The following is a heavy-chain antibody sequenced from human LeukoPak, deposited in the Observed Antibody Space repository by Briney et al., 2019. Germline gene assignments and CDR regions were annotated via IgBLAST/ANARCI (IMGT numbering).Heavy chain of an antibody. J-gene: IGHJ4*02. Sequence: GGSLRLSCAASGFTFSSYGMHWVRQAPGKGLEWVAVIWYDGSNKYYADSVRGRFTFSRDNSKNTLYLQMNSLRAEDTAVYYWSRDRVVLSSDYYFDYWGPGTLVTASS. CDR1: GFTFSSYG. CDR2: IWYDGSNK. CDR3: SRDRVVLSSDYYFDY. D-gene: IGHD3-22*01. V-gene: IGHV3-33*01.